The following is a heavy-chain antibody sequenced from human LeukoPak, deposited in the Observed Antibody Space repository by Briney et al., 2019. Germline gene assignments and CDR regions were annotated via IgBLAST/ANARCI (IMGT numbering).Heavy chain of an antibody. V-gene: IGHV1-24*01. Sequence: GASVKVSCKVSGHSLSELSIHWVRQAPGKGLEWMGGSDPEDDEVILAQQFRGRVAMTEDTATETAYLELSSLRFDDTAVYYCATISPPHYIWGTDRHPLDYWGQGTLVTVSS. J-gene: IGHJ4*02. CDR2: SDPEDDEV. D-gene: IGHD3-16*02. CDR3: ATISPPHYIWGTDRHPLDY. CDR1: GHSLSELS.